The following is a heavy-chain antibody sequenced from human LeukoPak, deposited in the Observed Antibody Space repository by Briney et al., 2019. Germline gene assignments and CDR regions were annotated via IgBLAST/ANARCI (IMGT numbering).Heavy chain of an antibody. J-gene: IGHJ5*02. D-gene: IGHD3-22*01. CDR2: IIPIFGTA. CDR3: ARLIGQGYYDSSGYHIGPLNWFDP. CDR1: GGTFSSYA. Sequence: ASVTVSFKASGGTFSSYAISWVRQAPGQGLEWMGGIIPIFGTANYAQKFQGRVTITADESTSTAYMELSSLRSEDTATYYCARLIGQGYYDSSGYHIGPLNWFDPWGQGTLVTVSS. V-gene: IGHV1-69*01.